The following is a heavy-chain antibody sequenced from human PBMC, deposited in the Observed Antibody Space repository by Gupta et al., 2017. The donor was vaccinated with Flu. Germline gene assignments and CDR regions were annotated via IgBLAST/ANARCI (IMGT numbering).Heavy chain of an antibody. CDR1: GFSLSSIS. CDR3: AKVGYDQNPYGSGSLDY. Sequence: EVQLLESGGGLVKPGGSLRRSCAASGFSLSSISISWVRQAPGKGLEWVSSISSGSTYINYGDSVRGRFTISRDNAQNSLYLQMDSLIPEETAVYYCAKVGYDQNPYGSGSLDYWGQGALVIVSS. V-gene: IGHV3-21*01. CDR2: ISSGSTYI. J-gene: IGHJ4*02. D-gene: IGHD3-10*01.